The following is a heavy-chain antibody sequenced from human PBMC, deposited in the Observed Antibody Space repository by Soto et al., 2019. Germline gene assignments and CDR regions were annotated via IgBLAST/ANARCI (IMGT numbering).Heavy chain of an antibody. J-gene: IGHJ4*02. D-gene: IGHD3-10*01. CDR2: IKTDGSET. Sequence: GGSLRLSCAASGFTFSSFWMSWVRQALGKGLEWVANIKTDGSETHYVDSVKGRFTISRDNPKTSLFLQMNRLRVEDTAVYFCTSDRYPRFYHGSGSYPYYWGQGTPVTVSS. CDR3: TSDRYPRFYHGSGSYPYY. V-gene: IGHV3-7*03. CDR1: GFTFSSFW.